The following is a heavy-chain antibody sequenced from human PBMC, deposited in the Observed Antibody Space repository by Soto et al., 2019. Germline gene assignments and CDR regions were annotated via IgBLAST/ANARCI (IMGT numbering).Heavy chain of an antibody. D-gene: IGHD1-1*01. Sequence: QVQLVQSGAEVKKPGASVRVSCQASGYSFNTYAIHWVRQAPGQGLEWMGWINTANGNTEYSQKFQGRVTFARDTSATTAYMDLSSLRSEDTATCYCARRYKSAGWFDPWGQGTLVTVSS. CDR2: INTANGNT. V-gene: IGHV1-3*04. J-gene: IGHJ5*02. CDR1: GYSFNTYA. CDR3: ARRYKSAGWFDP.